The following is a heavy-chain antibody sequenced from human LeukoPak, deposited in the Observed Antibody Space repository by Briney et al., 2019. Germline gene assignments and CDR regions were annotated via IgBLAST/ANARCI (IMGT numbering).Heavy chain of an antibody. CDR1: GFTFSSYA. V-gene: IGHV3-23*01. Sequence: PGGSLRLSCAASGFTFSSYAMSWVRHAPGEGLEWVSAISDSGGTTYYADSVKGRFTISRDNSKNTLYLQMNSLRGEDTAVYYCARDPGRGAAGTHDYWGQGTLVTVSS. CDR3: ARDPGRGAAGTHDY. D-gene: IGHD6-13*01. J-gene: IGHJ4*02. CDR2: ISDSGGTT.